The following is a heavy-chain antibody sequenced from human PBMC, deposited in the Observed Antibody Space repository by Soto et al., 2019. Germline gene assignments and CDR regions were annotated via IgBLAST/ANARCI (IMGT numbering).Heavy chain of an antibody. CDR1: GFTFSSYG. CDR3: AKNLYGTGWYYSFDY. V-gene: IGHV3-30*18. Sequence: GGSLRLSCAASGFTFSSYGMHWVRQAPDKGLEWVAVISYDGSNKYYTDSVKGRFTISRDNSKNTLYLQMNSLRAEDTAVYYCAKNLYGTGWYYSFDYWGQGALVTVSS. J-gene: IGHJ4*02. CDR2: ISYDGSNK. D-gene: IGHD6-19*01.